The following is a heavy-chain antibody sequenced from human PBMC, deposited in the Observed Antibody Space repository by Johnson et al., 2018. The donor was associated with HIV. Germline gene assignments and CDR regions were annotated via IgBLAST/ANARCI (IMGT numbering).Heavy chain of an antibody. V-gene: IGHV3-13*01. CDR2: IGTAGDT. CDR3: AFPTGATTAFDI. D-gene: IGHD5-24*01. J-gene: IGHJ3*02. CDR1: GFTFSSYD. Sequence: VQLVESGGGLVQPGGSLRLSCAASGFTFSSYDMHWVRQATGKGLEWVSAIGTAGDTYYPGSVKGRFTISRENAKNSLYLQMNSLRAEDTAVYYCAFPTGATTAFDIWGQGTMVTVSS.